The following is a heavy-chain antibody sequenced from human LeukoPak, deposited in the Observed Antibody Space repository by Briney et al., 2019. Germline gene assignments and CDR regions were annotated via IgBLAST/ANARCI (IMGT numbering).Heavy chain of an antibody. J-gene: IGHJ6*03. CDR3: ARDPYSGGYGAYYYYYMDL. CDR1: GFTFSSYF. Sequence: GGSLRLSCAASGFTFSSYFMHWVRQAPGKGLEWVAVISYDGSKIYYADSMKGRFTISRDKSKNTLFLQMNSLRAEDTAVYYCARDPYSGGYGAYYYYYMDLWGKGTTVTVSS. V-gene: IGHV3-30*01. CDR2: ISYDGSKI. D-gene: IGHD5-12*01.